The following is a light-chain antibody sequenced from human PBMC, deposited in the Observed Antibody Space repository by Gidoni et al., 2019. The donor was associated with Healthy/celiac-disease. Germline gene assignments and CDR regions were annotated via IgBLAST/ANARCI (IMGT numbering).Light chain of an antibody. Sequence: DIVMTQSPDSLAVSLGERATINCKSSQSVLYSSNTKNYLAWYQQKPGQHPKLLIYWASTRESGVPDRFSGSGSGTDFTLTISSLQAEDVAVYYCQQYYSTPGTFGPGTKVDIK. CDR3: QQYYSTPGT. CDR1: QSVLYSSNTKNY. V-gene: IGKV4-1*01. CDR2: WAS. J-gene: IGKJ3*01.